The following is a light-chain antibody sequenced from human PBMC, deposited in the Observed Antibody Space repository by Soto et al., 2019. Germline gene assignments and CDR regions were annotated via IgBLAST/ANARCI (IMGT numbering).Light chain of an antibody. J-gene: IGKJ1*01. CDR3: QQSYSNTWT. CDR1: QGIANE. Sequence: IQMTQSPSSLSASVGDRVTITCRASQGIANELVWYQQKPGRAPKLLIYYASSLQSGVPSRFSGSGSETDFTLTISSLQPEDFETYSCQQSYSNTWTFGQGTKVDIK. CDR2: YAS. V-gene: IGKV1-39*01.